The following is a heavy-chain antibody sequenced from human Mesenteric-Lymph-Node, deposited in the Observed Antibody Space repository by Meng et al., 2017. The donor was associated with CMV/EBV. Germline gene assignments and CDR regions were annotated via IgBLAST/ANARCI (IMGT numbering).Heavy chain of an antibody. CDR3: ARQKGGYYYGMDV. J-gene: IGHJ6*02. V-gene: IGHV4-59*01. CDR2: IYYSGST. Sequence: SETLSLTCTVSGGSISSYYWSWIRQPPGKGLEWIGYIYYSGSTNYNPSLKSRVTISVDTSKNQFSLKLSSVTAADTAVYYCARQKGGYYYGMDVWGQGTTVTVSS. CDR1: GGSISSYY. D-gene: IGHD3-16*01.